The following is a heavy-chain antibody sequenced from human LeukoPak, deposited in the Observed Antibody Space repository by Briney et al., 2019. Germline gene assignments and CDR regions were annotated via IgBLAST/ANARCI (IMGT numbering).Heavy chain of an antibody. Sequence: PGGSLRLSCAASGFTLSSYGMHWVRQAPGKGLEWVSLISWDGGSTYYADSVKGRFTISRDNSKNSLYLQMNSLRAEDTALYYCAKDAGLVPLGVDYWGQGTLVTVSS. D-gene: IGHD3-16*01. J-gene: IGHJ4*02. CDR3: AKDAGLVPLGVDY. V-gene: IGHV3-43D*03. CDR2: ISWDGGST. CDR1: GFTLSSYG.